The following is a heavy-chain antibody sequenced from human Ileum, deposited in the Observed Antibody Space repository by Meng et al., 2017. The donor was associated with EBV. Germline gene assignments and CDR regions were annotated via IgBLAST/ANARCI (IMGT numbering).Heavy chain of an antibody. D-gene: IGHD2-8*02. CDR3: AYYTAGRGGVGS. Sequence: QVQPQGSGPGLVKPSETLSLSCSVSGASVSSGGYHWSWIRQPPGKGLEWIGCMYDSDSGKAKYNPSLNSRVIISLDTSKNHFVLKLTSVTAADTAVYYCAYYTAGRGGVGSWGQGTLVTVSS. CDR1: GASVSSGGYH. V-gene: IGHV4-61*03. J-gene: IGHJ4*02. CDR2: MYDSDSGKA.